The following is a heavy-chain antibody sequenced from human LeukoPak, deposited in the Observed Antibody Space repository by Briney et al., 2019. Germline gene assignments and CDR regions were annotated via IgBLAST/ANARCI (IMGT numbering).Heavy chain of an antibody. CDR2: IYSGGST. J-gene: IGHJ5*02. Sequence: GGSLRLSCTASGFTFSSYWMTWVRQAPGKGLEWVSVIYSGGSTYYADSVKGRFTISRDKSKNTVYLQMNSLRFEDTAMYYCARNWFDPWGQGTLVTVSS. CDR1: GFTFSSYW. V-gene: IGHV3-53*05. CDR3: ARNWFDP.